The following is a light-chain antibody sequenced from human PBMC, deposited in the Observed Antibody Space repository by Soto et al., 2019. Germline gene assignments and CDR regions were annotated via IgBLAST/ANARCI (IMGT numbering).Light chain of an antibody. CDR2: GAS. CDR1: QSISRS. V-gene: IGKV3-11*01. Sequence: EIVLTQSPAILSFSPGERATLSCRASQSISRSLAWYQQKPGQAPRLLVYGASSRATGIPARFSGSGSGTDFTLTISSLEPEDFAVYYCQQRSNWSITFGQGTRLEIK. CDR3: QQRSNWSIT. J-gene: IGKJ5*01.